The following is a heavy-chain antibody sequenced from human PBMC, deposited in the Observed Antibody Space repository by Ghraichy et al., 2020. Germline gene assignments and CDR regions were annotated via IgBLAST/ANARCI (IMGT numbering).Heavy chain of an antibody. V-gene: IGHV3-74*01. CDR2: ISTEGSNI. Sequence: GALNISCVASGFTFSSYWMHWVRQAPGKGLMWVSGISTEGSNIRSADSVKGRFTISRDNADNTLYLQINSLRAEDTAVYYCARGSGYYYFDYWGQGTLVTVSS. D-gene: IGHD3-22*01. J-gene: IGHJ4*02. CDR3: ARGSGYYYFDY. CDR1: GFTFSSYW.